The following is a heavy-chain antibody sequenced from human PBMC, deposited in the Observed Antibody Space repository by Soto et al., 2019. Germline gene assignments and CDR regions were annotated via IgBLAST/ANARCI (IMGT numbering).Heavy chain of an antibody. CDR1: GGSFSGYY. D-gene: IGHD3-10*01. Sequence: SELSLTCAVYGGSFSGYYWSWIRQPPGKGLEWIGEINHSGSTNYNPSLKSRVTISVDTSKNQFSLKLSSVTAADTAVYYCAGERGTYYYGSGSYTKFDYWGQGTLVTVSS. CDR2: INHSGST. CDR3: AGERGTYYYGSGSYTKFDY. J-gene: IGHJ4*02. V-gene: IGHV4-34*01.